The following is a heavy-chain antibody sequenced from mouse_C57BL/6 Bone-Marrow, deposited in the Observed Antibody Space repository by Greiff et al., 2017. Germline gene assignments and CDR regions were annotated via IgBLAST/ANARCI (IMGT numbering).Heavy chain of an antibody. D-gene: IGHD1-1*01. CDR1: GYTFTSYW. CDR2: IHPNSGST. CDR3: ARGYGSIYYYAMDY. J-gene: IGHJ4*01. V-gene: IGHV1-64*01. Sequence: QVQLQKPGAELVKPGASVKLSCKASGYTFTSYWMHWVKQRPGQGLEWIGMIHPNSGSTNYNEKFKSKATLTVDKSSSTAYMQLSSLTSEDSAVYYCARGYGSIYYYAMDYWGQGTSVTVSS.